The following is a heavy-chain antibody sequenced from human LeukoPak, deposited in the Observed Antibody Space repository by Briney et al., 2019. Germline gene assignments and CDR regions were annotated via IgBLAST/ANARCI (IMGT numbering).Heavy chain of an antibody. CDR3: AREVFSLGRASDY. J-gene: IGHJ4*02. Sequence: PGGSLRLSCAAYGFTFSSYAMHWVRQAPGKGREWVAVISYDGSNKYYADSVKGRFTISRDNSKNTLYLQMNSLRAEDTAVYYCAREVFSLGRASDYWGQGTLVTVSS. D-gene: IGHD3-9*01. V-gene: IGHV3-30*01. CDR2: ISYDGSNK. CDR1: GFTFSSYA.